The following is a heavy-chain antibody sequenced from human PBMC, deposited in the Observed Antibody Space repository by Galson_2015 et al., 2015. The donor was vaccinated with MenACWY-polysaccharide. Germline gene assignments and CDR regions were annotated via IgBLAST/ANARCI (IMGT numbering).Heavy chain of an antibody. Sequence: SVKVSCKASGYTFTNYDINWVRLAPGQGLEWMAWMNPKSGYSGDAQKFHGRVTLTKDTSISTAYLELSSLRSEDTAMYYCARTNGDFDFWGQGTLITVSS. J-gene: IGHJ4*02. CDR3: ARTNGDFDF. CDR2: MNPKSGYS. V-gene: IGHV1-8*01. CDR1: GYTFTNYD. D-gene: IGHD4-17*01.